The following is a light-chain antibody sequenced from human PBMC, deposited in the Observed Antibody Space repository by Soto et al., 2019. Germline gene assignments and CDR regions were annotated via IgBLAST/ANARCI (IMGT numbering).Light chain of an antibody. Sequence: EIVLTQSPATLSLFPGERATLSCRASQNINSYLAWYQQKPGQAPRLPIYATSNRATGIPARFSGSGSGTDFTLSISSLEPEDFAVYYCQQRSSWPFTFGPGTKVDIK. CDR3: QQRSSWPFT. CDR2: ATS. V-gene: IGKV3-11*01. J-gene: IGKJ3*01. CDR1: QNINSY.